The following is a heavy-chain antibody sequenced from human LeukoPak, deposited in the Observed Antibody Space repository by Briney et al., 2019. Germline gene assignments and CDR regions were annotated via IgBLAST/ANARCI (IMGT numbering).Heavy chain of an antibody. V-gene: IGHV3-30*18. D-gene: IGHD3-9*01. CDR2: ISYDGSNK. J-gene: IGHJ4*02. CDR1: GFTFSSYA. CDR3: AKGRYFDWLLSPSDY. Sequence: GGSLRLSCAASGFTFSSYAMSWVRQAPGKGLEWVAVISYDGSNKYYADSVKGRFTISRDNSKNTLYLQMNSLRAEDTAVYYCAKGRYFDWLLSPSDYWGQGTLVTVSS.